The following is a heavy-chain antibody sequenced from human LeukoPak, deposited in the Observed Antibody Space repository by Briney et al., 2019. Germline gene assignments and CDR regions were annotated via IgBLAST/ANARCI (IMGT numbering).Heavy chain of an antibody. D-gene: IGHD3-10*01. V-gene: IGHV3-23*01. J-gene: IGHJ4*02. CDR3: AKDFRVRGAPGYFDY. CDR1: GFTFSSYA. CDR2: ISGSGGST. Sequence: GGSLRLSCAASGFTFSSYAMSWVRQAPGKGLEWVSAISGSGGSTYYADSVKGRFTISRDNSKNTLYLQMNSLRAEDTAVYYCAKDFRVRGAPGYFDYWGQGTLVTVSS.